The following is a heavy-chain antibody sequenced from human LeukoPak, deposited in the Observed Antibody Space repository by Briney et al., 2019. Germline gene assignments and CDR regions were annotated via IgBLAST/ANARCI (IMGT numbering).Heavy chain of an antibody. D-gene: IGHD6-13*01. Sequence: GGSLRLSCAASGFTFSSNYMSWVRQAPGKGLEWVSVIYSGGSTYYADSVKGRFTISRDNSKNTLYLQMNSLRTEDTAMYYCARKEGSSWNYWGQGTLVTVSS. CDR3: ARKEGSSWNY. CDR1: GFTFSSNY. V-gene: IGHV3-53*01. J-gene: IGHJ4*02. CDR2: IYSGGST.